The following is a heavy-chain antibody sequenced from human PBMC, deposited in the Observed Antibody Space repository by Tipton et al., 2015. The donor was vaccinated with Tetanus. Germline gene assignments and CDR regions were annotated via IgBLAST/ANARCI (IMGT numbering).Heavy chain of an antibody. CDR2: ISSGSTYI. CDR1: GVAFNRHP. CDR3: ARDQIVEQATRDHDYGVDV. Sequence: SLRLSCEASGVAFNRHPMHWVRQAPGKGLEWVSSISSGSTYIYYADSVKGRFTISRDNAKNSLYLLMDSLRAEDTAVYYCARDQIVEQATRDHDYGVDVWGQGTTVVVSS. V-gene: IGHV3-21*01. J-gene: IGHJ6*02. D-gene: IGHD3-22*01.